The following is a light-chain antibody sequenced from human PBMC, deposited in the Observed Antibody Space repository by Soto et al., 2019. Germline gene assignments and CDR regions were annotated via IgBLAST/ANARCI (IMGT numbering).Light chain of an antibody. Sequence: EIVMTQSPVILSVSPGERATLSCRASQSVSNSLAWYQQKGGQAPSLLIYGASTRATGIPGRFSGSGSGTEFTLTISSLQSEDVAVYYCQQYHNWPPLTFGGGTKVEIK. J-gene: IGKJ4*01. CDR2: GAS. CDR3: QQYHNWPPLT. CDR1: QSVSNS. V-gene: IGKV3-15*01.